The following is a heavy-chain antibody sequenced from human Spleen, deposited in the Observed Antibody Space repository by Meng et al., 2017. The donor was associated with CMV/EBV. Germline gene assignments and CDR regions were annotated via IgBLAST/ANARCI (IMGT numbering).Heavy chain of an antibody. V-gene: IGHV3-11*05. CDR2: ISSSSSYT. CDR3: ARGLRLGELSLYRGPDY. D-gene: IGHD3-16*02. J-gene: IGHJ4*02. CDR1: GFTFSDYY. Sequence: QVQLVESGGGLVKPGGSLRPSCAAPGFTFSDYYMSWIHQAPGKGLEWVSYISSSSSYTNYADSVKGRFTISRDNAKNSLYLQMNSLRAEDTAVYYCARGLRLGELSLYRGPDYWGQGTLVTVSA.